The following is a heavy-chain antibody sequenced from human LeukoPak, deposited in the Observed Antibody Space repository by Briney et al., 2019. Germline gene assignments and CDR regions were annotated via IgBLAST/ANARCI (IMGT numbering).Heavy chain of an antibody. D-gene: IGHD6-6*01. Sequence: PGGSLRLSCAASGFPFSSHAMSWVRQPPGKGLEWVSAISNGKTYYADSVKGRFTISRDNAKNTLYLQMNSLRVEDTAVYYCVRDRPHNCFDPWGQGTLVTVSS. CDR3: VRDRPHNCFDP. CDR2: ISNGKT. J-gene: IGHJ5*02. V-gene: IGHV3-21*01. CDR1: GFPFSSHA.